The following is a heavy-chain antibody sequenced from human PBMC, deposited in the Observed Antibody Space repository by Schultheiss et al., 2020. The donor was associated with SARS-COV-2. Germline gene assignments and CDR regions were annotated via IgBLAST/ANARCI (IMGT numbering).Heavy chain of an antibody. D-gene: IGHD1-14*01. Sequence: GGSLRLSCAASGFTFSSYDMHWVRQGPGKGLVWVAVISYEATSKYYADSVKGRFTISRDNSKNTLYLQMNNLRAEDTAVYYCAREVFLDYWGQGTLVTVSS. CDR2: ISYEATSK. CDR3: AREVFLDY. V-gene: IGHV3-30-3*01. J-gene: IGHJ4*02. CDR1: GFTFSSYD.